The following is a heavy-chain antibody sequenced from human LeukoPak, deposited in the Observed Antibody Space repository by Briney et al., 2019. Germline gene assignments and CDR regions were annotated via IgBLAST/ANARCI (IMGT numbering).Heavy chain of an antibody. V-gene: IGHV3-53*01. CDR2: IYADGQT. J-gene: IGHJ6*02. Sequence: GGSLGLSCAASGFSVSNNYVRWVRQPPGKGLEWVSVIYADGQTYYADSVRGRFTISRDNSKNTVYLQMSSLRAEDAAVYYCARGGGLDVWGQGATVTVSS. CDR1: GFSVSNNY. CDR3: ARGGGLDV.